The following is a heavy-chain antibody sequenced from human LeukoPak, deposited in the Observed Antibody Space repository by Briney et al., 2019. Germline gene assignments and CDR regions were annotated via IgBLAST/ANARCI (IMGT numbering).Heavy chain of an antibody. V-gene: IGHV4-38-2*02. CDR3: ESSRFGYYYMDV. CDR1: GYSISSGYY. D-gene: IGHD3-16*01. J-gene: IGHJ6*03. CDR2: IYHSGST. Sequence: PSETLSLTCTVSGYSISSGYYWGWIRQPPGKGLEWIGSIYHSGSTYYNPSLKSRVTISVDTSKNQFSLKLSSVTAADTAVYYCESSRFGYYYMDVWGKGTTVTVSS.